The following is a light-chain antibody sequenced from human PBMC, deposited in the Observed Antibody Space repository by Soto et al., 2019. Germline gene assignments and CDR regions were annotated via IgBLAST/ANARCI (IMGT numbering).Light chain of an antibody. CDR3: QDFDSPQWT. Sequence: IVLTQSPGSLSCSPGERATLSFRGSQRASRQYLSWYQQRPDQPPRLLIYGVSMRADGIPDRFSGSGSGSEFTLTINRLEPEDFAVYYCQDFDSPQWTFGQGTKVDIK. V-gene: IGKV3-20*01. CDR1: QRASRQY. J-gene: IGKJ1*01. CDR2: GVS.